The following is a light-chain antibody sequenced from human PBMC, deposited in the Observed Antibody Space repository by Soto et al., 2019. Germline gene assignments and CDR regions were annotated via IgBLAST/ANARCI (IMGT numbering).Light chain of an antibody. V-gene: IGLV7-46*01. CDR3: LLSYSGARLV. J-gene: IGLJ3*02. CDR1: TGAVTGRLF. Sequence: QAVVTQEPSLTVSPGGTVTLTCGSSTGAVTGRLFPYWVQQQPGQAPRTLIYDTSNRLSWTPARFSGSLLGGKAALTLSGEQSEDEAEYYCLLSYSGARLVFGGGTKVTVL. CDR2: DTS.